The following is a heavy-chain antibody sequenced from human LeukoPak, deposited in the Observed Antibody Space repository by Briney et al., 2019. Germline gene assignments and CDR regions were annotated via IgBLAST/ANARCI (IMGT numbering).Heavy chain of an antibody. Sequence: GGSLRLSCAASGFTFSSYGMHWVRQAPGKGLEWVAVIWYDGSNKYYADSVKGRFTISRDNSKNTLYLQMNSLRAEDTAVYYCAKKSPDSSGNPAYDWGQGTLVTVSS. CDR2: IWYDGSNK. J-gene: IGHJ4*02. CDR1: GFTFSSYG. CDR3: AKKSPDSSGNPAYD. V-gene: IGHV3-33*06. D-gene: IGHD4-23*01.